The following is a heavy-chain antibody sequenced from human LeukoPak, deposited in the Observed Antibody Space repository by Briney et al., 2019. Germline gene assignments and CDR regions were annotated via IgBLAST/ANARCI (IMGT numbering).Heavy chain of an antibody. Sequence: SETLSLTCAVYAGSFSGYYWSWIRQPPGKGLEWIGEINHSGSTNYNPSLKSRVTISVDTSKNQFSLKLSSVTAADTAVYYCARGLYCSSTSCYENAFDIWGQGTMVTVSS. V-gene: IGHV4-34*01. CDR1: AGSFSGYY. CDR2: INHSGST. J-gene: IGHJ3*02. CDR3: ARGLYCSSTSCYENAFDI. D-gene: IGHD2-2*01.